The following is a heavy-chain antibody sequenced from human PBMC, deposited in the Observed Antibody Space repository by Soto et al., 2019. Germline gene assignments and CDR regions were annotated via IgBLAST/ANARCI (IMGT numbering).Heavy chain of an antibody. CDR3: AQTAYFDAFDI. V-gene: IGHV3-72*01. D-gene: IGHD1-1*01. CDR1: GFTFSDHY. Sequence: EVQLVESGGGLVQPGGSLRLSCAASGFTFSDHYMDWVRQAPGKGLESVGRTRYKLSIYTTEYAASVNGRFSISRDDSKNSLYLQMNGLKTEDTDVYYCAQTAYFDAFDIWGQGTMVTVSS. CDR2: TRYKLSIYTT. J-gene: IGHJ3*02.